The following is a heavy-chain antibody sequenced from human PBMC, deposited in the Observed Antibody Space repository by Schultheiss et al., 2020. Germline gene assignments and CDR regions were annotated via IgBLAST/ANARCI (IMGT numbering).Heavy chain of an antibody. CDR3: ASNLQYSGSYYPYYFDY. J-gene: IGHJ4*02. V-gene: IGHV3-23*01. Sequence: GGSLRLSCAASGFTFRSYAMSWVRQAPGKGLEWVSVISGSGDNRYYADSVKGRFTISRDNSKNMLYLQMNSLRAEDAAVYYCASNLQYSGSYYPYYFDYWGQGTLVTVSS. CDR2: ISGSGDNR. D-gene: IGHD1-26*01. CDR1: GFTFRSYA.